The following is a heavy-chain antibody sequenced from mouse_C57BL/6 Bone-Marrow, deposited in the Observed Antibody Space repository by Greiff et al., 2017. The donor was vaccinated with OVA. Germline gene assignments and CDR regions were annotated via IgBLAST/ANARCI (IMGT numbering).Heavy chain of an antibody. CDR2: ISDGGSYT. CDR1: GFTFSSYA. V-gene: IGHV5-4*01. CDR3: AREGLGRY. Sequence: EVKLMESGGGLVKPGGSLKLSCAASGFTFSSYAMSWVRQTPEKRLEWVATISDGGSYTYYPDNVKGRFTISRDNAKSNLYLQMSHLKSEDTAMYYCAREGLGRYWGQGTTLTVSS. D-gene: IGHD4-1*01. J-gene: IGHJ2*01.